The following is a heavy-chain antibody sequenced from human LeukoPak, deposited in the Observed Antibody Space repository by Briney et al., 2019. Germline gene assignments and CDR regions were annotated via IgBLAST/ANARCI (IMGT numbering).Heavy chain of an antibody. Sequence: ASVKVSCKASGYTFTSYYMHWVRQAPGQGLEWMGIINPSGGSTSYAQKFQGRVTMTRDTSTSTVYMELSSLRSEDTAVYYCARGLQYYDILPGPPDYWGQGTLVTVSS. J-gene: IGHJ4*02. V-gene: IGHV1-46*01. CDR3: ARGLQYYDILPGPPDY. D-gene: IGHD3-9*01. CDR2: INPSGGST. CDR1: GYTFTSYY.